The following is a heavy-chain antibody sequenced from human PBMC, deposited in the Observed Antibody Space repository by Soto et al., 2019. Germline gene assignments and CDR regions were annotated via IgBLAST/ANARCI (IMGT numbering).Heavy chain of an antibody. J-gene: IGHJ4*02. D-gene: IGHD4-17*01. CDR1: GFTFSSYS. CDR3: ARAMTTVTTIDY. V-gene: IGHV3-21*04. Sequence: GGSLRLSCAASGFTFSSYSMNWVRQAPGKGLEWVSSISSSSSYIYYADSVKGRFTISRDNAKNSLYLQMNSLRAEDTAVYYCARAMTTVTTIDYWGQGTLVTVSS. CDR2: ISSSSSYI.